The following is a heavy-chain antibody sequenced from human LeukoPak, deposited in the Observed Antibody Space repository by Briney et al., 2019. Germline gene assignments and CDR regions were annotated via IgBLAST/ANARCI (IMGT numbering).Heavy chain of an antibody. V-gene: IGHV4-34*01. CDR2: ISHSGST. Sequence: PSETLSPTCAVYGVSFSGYYWSWIRQPPGKGLEWIGEISHSGSTNYNPSLKSRVTISVDTSKNQFSLKLSSVTTADTAVYYCARVRSWFDPWGQGTLVTVSS. CDR3: ARVRSWFDP. CDR1: GVSFSGYY. J-gene: IGHJ5*02.